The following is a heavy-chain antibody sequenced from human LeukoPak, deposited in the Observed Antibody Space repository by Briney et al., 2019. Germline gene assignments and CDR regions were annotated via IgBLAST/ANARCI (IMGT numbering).Heavy chain of an antibody. V-gene: IGHV4-59*08. CDR1: GGSISSYY. Sequence: SETLSLTCTVSGGSISSYYWSWIRQPPGKGLEWIGYIYYSGSTNYNPSLKSRVTISVDTSKNQFSLKLSSVTAADTAVYYCASLTMEDYWGQGTLVTVSS. CDR2: IYYSGST. D-gene: IGHD3-10*01. CDR3: ASLTMEDY. J-gene: IGHJ4*02.